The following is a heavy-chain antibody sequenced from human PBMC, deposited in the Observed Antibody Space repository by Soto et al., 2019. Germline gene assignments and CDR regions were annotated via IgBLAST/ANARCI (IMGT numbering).Heavy chain of an antibody. CDR2: IIPIFGTA. CDR1: GGTFSSYA. CDR3: SSSAMDHYYYGMDV. V-gene: IGHV1-69*12. J-gene: IGHJ6*02. Sequence: QVQLVQSGAEVKKPGSSVKVSCKSSGGTFSSYAISWVRQAPGQGLEWMGGIIPIFGTADYAQKFQGRVTITADESTSTAYMELSSLRSEETAVYYCSSSAMDHYYYGMDVWGQGTTVTVSS. D-gene: IGHD5-18*01.